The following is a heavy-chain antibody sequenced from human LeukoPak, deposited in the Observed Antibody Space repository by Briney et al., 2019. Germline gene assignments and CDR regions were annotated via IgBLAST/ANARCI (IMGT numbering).Heavy chain of an antibody. V-gene: IGHV1-18*01. J-gene: IGHJ4*02. CDR1: GYTFTSYG. CDR3: ARVLAPHVLRFLEWLPYFDY. CDR2: ISAYNGNT. D-gene: IGHD3-3*01. Sequence: GASVKVSCKASGYTFTSYGISWVRQAPGQGLERMGWISAYNGNTNYAQKLQGRVTMTTDTSTSTAYMELRSLRSDDTAVYYCARVLAPHVLRFLEWLPYFDYWGQGTLVTVSS.